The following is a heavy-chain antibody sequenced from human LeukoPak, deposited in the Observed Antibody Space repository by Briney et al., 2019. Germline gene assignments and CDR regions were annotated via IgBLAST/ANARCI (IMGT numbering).Heavy chain of an antibody. CDR3: ARHQTEWYQLLWFDY. CDR1: SGSFSGYY. J-gene: IGHJ4*02. D-gene: IGHD2-2*01. CDR2: IYYSWST. V-gene: IGHV4-39*01. Sequence: SETLSLTYGVYSGSFSGYYWTWLRHPPGEGLEWIGSIYYSWSTYYNPSLKSRVTISVDTSKNQFSLKLSSVTAADTAVYYCARHQTEWYQLLWFDYWGQGTLVTVSS.